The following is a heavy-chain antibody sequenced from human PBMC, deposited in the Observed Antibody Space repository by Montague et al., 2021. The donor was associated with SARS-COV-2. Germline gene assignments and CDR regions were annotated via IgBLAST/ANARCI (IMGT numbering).Heavy chain of an antibody. CDR3: AKARGGTYYYFDC. Sequence: SLRLSCAASGFTYSDYAMTWVRQTPGKGLEWVSTISGRGDTTYYADSVKGRFTITRANSRDTLYLEMNSLRADDAAVYYCAKARGGTYYYFDCWGQGTLVTVS. V-gene: IGHV3-23*01. CDR1: GFTYSDYA. D-gene: IGHD1-26*01. CDR2: ISGRGDTT. J-gene: IGHJ4*02.